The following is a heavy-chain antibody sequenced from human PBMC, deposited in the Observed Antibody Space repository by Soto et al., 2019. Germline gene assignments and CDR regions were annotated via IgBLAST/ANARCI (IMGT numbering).Heavy chain of an antibody. CDR3: AWEEWRDVFDI. D-gene: IGHD1-26*01. Sequence: QVQLVESGGGVVQPGRSLRLSCAASGFTFRSYGMHWVRQAPGKGLEWVAVISYDGTYKYYADSVKGRFTISRDNSKNTLYLQMNSLRDEDTAVYYCAWEEWRDVFDIWGQGTMVTVSS. J-gene: IGHJ3*02. CDR1: GFTFRSYG. CDR2: ISYDGTYK. V-gene: IGHV3-30*03.